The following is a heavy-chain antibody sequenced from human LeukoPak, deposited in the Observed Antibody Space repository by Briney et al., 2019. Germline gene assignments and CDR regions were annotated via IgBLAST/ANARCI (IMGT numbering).Heavy chain of an antibody. J-gene: IGHJ3*01. V-gene: IGHV3-23*01. CDR1: EFTFSNFA. D-gene: IGHD5-18*01. CDR3: AKCAQSYGNDAFDL. CDR2: IRGGGAGT. Sequence: PGGSLRLSCAASEFTFSNFAVSWVRQAPGKGLEWVSYIRGGGAGTLYADSVKGRFTVSRDNSKSTLYLQMNSLRVEDTAVYYCAKCAQSYGNDAFDLWGPGTMVTVSS.